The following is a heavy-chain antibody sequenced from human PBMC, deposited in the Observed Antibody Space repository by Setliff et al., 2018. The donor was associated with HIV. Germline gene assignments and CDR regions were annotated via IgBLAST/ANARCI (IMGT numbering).Heavy chain of an antibody. J-gene: IGHJ4*02. CDR1: GFTFSSYS. Sequence: GGSLRLSCAASGFTFSSYSMNWVRQAPGKGLEWVSYISSSSSYTHYADSVKGRFTISRDNSKNTLYLQMNSLRAEDTAVYYCAKRFQYCSGGYCSEAFDFWGQGTLVTVSS. V-gene: IGHV3-21*01. D-gene: IGHD2-15*01. CDR2: ISSSSSYT. CDR3: AKRFQYCSGGYCSEAFDF.